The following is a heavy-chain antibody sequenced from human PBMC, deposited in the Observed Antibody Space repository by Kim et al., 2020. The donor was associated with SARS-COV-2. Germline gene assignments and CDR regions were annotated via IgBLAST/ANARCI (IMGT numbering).Heavy chain of an antibody. CDR3: ARDRGRSGSYWGWFDP. J-gene: IGHJ5*02. CDR1: GYTFTSYA. Sequence: ASVKVSCKASGYTFTSYAMNWVRQAPGQGLEWMGWINTNTGNPTYAQAFTGRFVFSLDTSVSTAYLQISSLKAEDTAVYYCARDRGRSGSYWGWFDPWGQGTLVTVSS. D-gene: IGHD3-10*01. CDR2: INTNTGNP. V-gene: IGHV7-4-1*02.